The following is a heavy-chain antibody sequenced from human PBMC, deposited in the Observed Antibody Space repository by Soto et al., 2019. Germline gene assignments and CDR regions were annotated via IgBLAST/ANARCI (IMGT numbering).Heavy chain of an antibody. Sequence: QLVESGGGLVQPGGSLRLSCAASGFTVSSNYMNWVRQAPGKGLEWLSVLYSGAGTYYADSVKDRFTISRDNSKNTLYLQLNSLRAEDTAIYYCARECGGGCTNAFDLWGQGTMVTVSP. V-gene: IGHV3-66*01. CDR2: LYSGAGT. D-gene: IGHD2-21*01. J-gene: IGHJ3*01. CDR3: ARECGGGCTNAFDL. CDR1: GFTVSSNY.